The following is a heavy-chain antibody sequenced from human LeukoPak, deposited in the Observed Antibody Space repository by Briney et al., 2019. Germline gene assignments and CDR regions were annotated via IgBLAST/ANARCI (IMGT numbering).Heavy chain of an antibody. CDR3: ARATGGISDY. J-gene: IGHJ4*02. CDR1: GDSVSSNSVS. CDR2: TYYRSKWFN. V-gene: IGHV6-1*01. Sequence: SQTLSLTCAISGDSVSSNSVSWNWIRQSPSRGLEWLGRTYYRSKWFNEYAVSVRSRITINPDTTKNLFSLQLNSVTPEDTAVYYCARATGGISDYWGQGTLLTVSS. D-gene: IGHD2-15*01.